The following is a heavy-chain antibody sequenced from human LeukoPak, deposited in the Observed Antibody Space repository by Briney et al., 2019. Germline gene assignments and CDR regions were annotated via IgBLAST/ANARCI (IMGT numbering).Heavy chain of an antibody. CDR2: IYYRGST. D-gene: IGHD6-13*01. CDR3: ARGGIIAAAGVDY. V-gene: IGHV4-59*01. CDR1: GGSISSYY. Sequence: SETLSLTCTVSGGSISSYYWSWIRQPPGKGLEWIGYIYYRGSTNYNPSLKSRVTISVDTSKNQFSLKLSSVTAADTAVYYCARGGIIAAAGVDYWGQGTLVTVSS. J-gene: IGHJ4*02.